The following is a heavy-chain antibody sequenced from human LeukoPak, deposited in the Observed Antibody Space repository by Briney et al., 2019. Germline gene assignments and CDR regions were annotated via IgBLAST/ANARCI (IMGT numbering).Heavy chain of an antibody. CDR3: ARDPTIVGARRDGFDP. Sequence: ASVKVSCKASGYTFTGYYMHWVRQAPGQGLEWMGWINPNSGGTNYAQKFQGRVTMTRDTSISTAYMELSRLRSDDTAVYYCARDPTIVGARRDGFDPWGQGTLVTVSS. CDR2: INPNSGGT. D-gene: IGHD1-26*01. V-gene: IGHV1-2*02. J-gene: IGHJ5*02. CDR1: GYTFTGYY.